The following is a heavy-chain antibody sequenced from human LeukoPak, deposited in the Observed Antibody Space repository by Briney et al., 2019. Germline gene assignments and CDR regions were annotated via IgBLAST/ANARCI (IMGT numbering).Heavy chain of an antibody. CDR1: GYTFTSYD. CDR3: AKVSDYHYYYGLDV. J-gene: IGHJ6*02. CDR2: MNPNSGNT. V-gene: IGHV1-8*01. Sequence: GASVKVSCKASGYTFTSYDINWVRQATGQGLEWMGWMNPNSGNTGYAQKFQGRVTMTRNTSISTAYMELSSLRSEDTAVYYCAKVSDYHYYYGLDVWGQGTTVTVSS. D-gene: IGHD2/OR15-2a*01.